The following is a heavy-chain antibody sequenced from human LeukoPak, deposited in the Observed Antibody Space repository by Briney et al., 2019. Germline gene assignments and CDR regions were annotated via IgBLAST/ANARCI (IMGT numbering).Heavy chain of an antibody. CDR3: AGEGEYCSNDACPLFY. CDR1: GFTVSNSY. J-gene: IGHJ4*02. Sequence: GSLRLSCAASGFTVSNSYMAWVRRAPGKGLEWAADIYNVGTTHYEDSVKGRFAISRDNSKNTLYLRMNSLRDEDTAVYYCAGEGEYCSNDACPLFYWGQGTVVTVSS. D-gene: IGHD2-8*01. V-gene: IGHV3-53*01. CDR2: IYNVGTT.